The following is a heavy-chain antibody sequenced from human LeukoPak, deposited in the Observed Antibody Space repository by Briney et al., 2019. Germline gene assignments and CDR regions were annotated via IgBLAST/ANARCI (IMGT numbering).Heavy chain of an antibody. J-gene: IGHJ5*02. Sequence: SETLSLTCTVSGASIRGYHWHWIRQPPGKGLEWIGYILYSGSTNYNPSLKSRVTISVDTSKNQFSLKLSSVTAADTAVYYCARDIKPPGTWGPWFDPWGQGTLVTVSS. CDR2: ILYSGST. D-gene: IGHD1-7*01. V-gene: IGHV4-59*01. CDR3: ARDIKPPGTWGPWFDP. CDR1: GASIRGYH.